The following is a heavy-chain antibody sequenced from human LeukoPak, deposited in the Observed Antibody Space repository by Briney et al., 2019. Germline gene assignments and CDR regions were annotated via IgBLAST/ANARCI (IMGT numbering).Heavy chain of an antibody. J-gene: IGHJ6*03. V-gene: IGHV3-7*01. D-gene: IGHD4-11*01. Sequence: GGSLRLSCAASGFTFSTYRMTWVRQAPGKGLEWVANIKQDGSEKHYVDSVKGRFTISRDNAKNSLYLQMSSLRAEDTAVYYCTRVEETATTAAIIRKYSYYYYYMDVWGKGTTVTVSS. CDR2: IKQDGSEK. CDR1: GFTFSTYR. CDR3: TRVEETATTAAIIRKYSYYYYYMDV.